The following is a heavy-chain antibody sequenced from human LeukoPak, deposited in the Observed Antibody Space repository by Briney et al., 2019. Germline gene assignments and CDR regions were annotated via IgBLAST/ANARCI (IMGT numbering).Heavy chain of an antibody. CDR3: ARAPTGVLRFLERQGWFDP. J-gene: IGHJ5*02. D-gene: IGHD3-3*01. V-gene: IGHV1-69*13. CDR1: GGTFSSYA. Sequence: SVKVSCKASGGTFSSYAISWVRQAPGQGLEWMGGIIPIFGTANYAQKFQGRVTITADESTSTAYMELSSLRSEDTAVYYCARAPTGVLRFLERQGWFDPWGQGTLVTVSS. CDR2: IIPIFGTA.